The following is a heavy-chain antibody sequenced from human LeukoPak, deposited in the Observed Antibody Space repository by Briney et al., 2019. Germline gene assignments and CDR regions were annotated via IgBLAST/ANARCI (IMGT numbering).Heavy chain of an antibody. J-gene: IGHJ4*02. CDR1: GFTFSSYW. CDR3: ARGPVAGTIDY. CDR2: INGDGSST. V-gene: IGHV3-74*01. Sequence: GGSLRLSCAASGFTFSSYWMHWVRQAPGKGLVWVSRINGDGSSTSYADSVKGRFTISRDNAKNTLYLQMNSLRAEDTAVYYCARGPVAGTIDYWGQGTLVTVPS. D-gene: IGHD6-19*01.